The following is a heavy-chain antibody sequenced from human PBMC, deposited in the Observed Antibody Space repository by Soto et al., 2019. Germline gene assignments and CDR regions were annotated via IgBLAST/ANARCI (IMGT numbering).Heavy chain of an antibody. CDR2: IYYSGST. Sequence: QVQLQESGPGLVKPSQTLSLTCTVSGGSISSGAYYWSWIRQHPGKGLEWIGYIYYSGSTYYNPYLESRVTIAVDTSKNQFSLQLSSATAADTAVYYCAREERDYLDSSGSLDYWGQGTLVTVSS. J-gene: IGHJ4*02. V-gene: IGHV4-31*03. CDR3: AREERDYLDSSGSLDY. CDR1: GGSISSGAYY. D-gene: IGHD3-22*01.